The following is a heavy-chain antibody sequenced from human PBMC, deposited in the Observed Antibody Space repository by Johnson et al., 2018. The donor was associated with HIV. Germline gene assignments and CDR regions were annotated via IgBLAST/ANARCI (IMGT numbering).Heavy chain of an antibody. CDR2: VYSGGTT. Sequence: EQLVESGGALVKPGGSLRLSCAASGFTFSDYYMSRIRQAPGKGLESVSVVYSGGTTHYADSVKGRSTISRDNSKNTLYLQMNSLRAEDTAVYYCAKDSERELHPHDAFDIWGQGTMVTVSS. CDR1: GFTFSDYY. D-gene: IGHD1-26*01. CDR3: AKDSERELHPHDAFDI. J-gene: IGHJ3*02. V-gene: IGHV3-66*01.